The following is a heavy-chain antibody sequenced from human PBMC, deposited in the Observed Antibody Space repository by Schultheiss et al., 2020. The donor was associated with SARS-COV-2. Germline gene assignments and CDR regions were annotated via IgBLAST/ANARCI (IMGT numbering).Heavy chain of an antibody. CDR3: ARYDWNYSRYRFYYYYGMDV. CDR2: IGTGGDT. V-gene: IGHV3-47*02. J-gene: IGHJ6*02. CDR1: GFAFSSYV. Sequence: GGSLRLSCAASGFAFSSYVLHWVRRAPGKGPEWVSAIGTGGDTYYADSVMGRFTISRDNAKKSLYLQMNSLIAEDMAVYYCARYDWNYSRYRFYYYYGMDVWGQGTTVTVSS. D-gene: IGHD1-7*01.